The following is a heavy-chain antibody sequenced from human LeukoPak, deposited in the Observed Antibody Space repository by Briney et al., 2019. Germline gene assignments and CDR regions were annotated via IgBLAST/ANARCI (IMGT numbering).Heavy chain of an antibody. CDR2: IFAGGGEI. D-gene: IGHD2-8*02. CDR3: ATYRQVLLPFES. J-gene: IGHJ4*02. CDR1: GFTFSTFA. Sequence: TGGSLRLSCAASGFTFSTFAMIWVRQPPGKGLEWVSSIFAGGGEIHYADSVRGRFTISRDNSNSTLSLQMNSLRAEDTAIYYCATYRQVLLPFESWDQGTLVTVSS. V-gene: IGHV3-23*01.